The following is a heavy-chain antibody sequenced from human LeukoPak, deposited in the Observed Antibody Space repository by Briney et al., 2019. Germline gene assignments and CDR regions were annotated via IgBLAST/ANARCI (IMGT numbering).Heavy chain of an antibody. Sequence: PGGPLRLSCAASGFTFSSYWMSWVRQAPGKGLEWVSGISGSGGRTYYADSVKGRFTISRDNSKNTVYLQMNSLRAEDTAVYYCAKDRSYGAFEIWGQGTMVTVSS. J-gene: IGHJ3*02. D-gene: IGHD3-10*01. V-gene: IGHV3-23*01. CDR3: AKDRSYGAFEI. CDR2: ISGSGGRT. CDR1: GFTFSSYW.